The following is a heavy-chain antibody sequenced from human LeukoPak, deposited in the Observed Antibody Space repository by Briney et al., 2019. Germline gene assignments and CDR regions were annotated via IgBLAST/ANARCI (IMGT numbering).Heavy chain of an antibody. J-gene: IGHJ5*02. V-gene: IGHV4-59*01. CDR1: GGSISSYY. CDR3: ARMTGGDWFDP. D-gene: IGHD3-10*01. CDR2: IYYSGST. Sequence: SETLSLTCTVSGGSISSYYWSWIPQPPGKGLEWIGYIYYSGSTNYNPSLKSRVTISVDTSKNQFSLKLSSVTAADTAVYYCARMTGGDWFDPWGQGTLVTVSS.